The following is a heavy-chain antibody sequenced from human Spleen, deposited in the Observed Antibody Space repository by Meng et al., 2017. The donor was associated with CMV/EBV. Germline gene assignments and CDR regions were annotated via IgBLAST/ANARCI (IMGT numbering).Heavy chain of an antibody. J-gene: IGHJ4*02. CDR2: ISPYNGNT. CDR1: SG. Sequence: SGIGWFRQAPGQGLECLQRISPYNGNTNYPQKFKGKVILTTEASTTTAYMELRSLRSDDTDVYYCARGFGGIRFLEWLSELYYFDYWGQGTLVTVSS. V-gene: IGHV1-18*01. D-gene: IGHD3-3*01. CDR3: ARGFGGIRFLEWLSELYYFDY.